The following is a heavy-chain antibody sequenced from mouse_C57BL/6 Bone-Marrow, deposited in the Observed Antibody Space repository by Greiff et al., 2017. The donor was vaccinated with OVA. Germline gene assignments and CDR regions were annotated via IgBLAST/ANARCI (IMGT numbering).Heavy chain of an antibody. Sequence: DVHLVESGPGLVKPSQSLSLTCSVTGYSITSGYYWNWIRQFPGNKLEWMGYISYDGSNNYNPSLKNRISITRDTSKNQFFLKLNSVTTEDTATYYCARVLRFFDVWGTGTTVTVSS. V-gene: IGHV3-6*01. J-gene: IGHJ1*03. CDR3: ARVLRFFDV. CDR1: GYSITSGYY. CDR2: ISYDGSN. D-gene: IGHD1-1*01.